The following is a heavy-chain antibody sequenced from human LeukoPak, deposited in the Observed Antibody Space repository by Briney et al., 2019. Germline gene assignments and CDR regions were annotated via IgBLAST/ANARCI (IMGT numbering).Heavy chain of an antibody. J-gene: IGHJ6*03. D-gene: IGHD5-18*01. Sequence: GGSLRLSCAASGFTFSSYAMHWVRQAPGKGLEWVAVISYDGSNKYYADSVKGRFTISRDNSKNTLYLQMNSLRAEDTAVYYCARVRIQLSYYYYYMDVWGKGTTVTVSS. CDR3: ARVRIQLSYYYYYMDV. CDR2: ISYDGSNK. CDR1: GFTFSSYA. V-gene: IGHV3-30-3*01.